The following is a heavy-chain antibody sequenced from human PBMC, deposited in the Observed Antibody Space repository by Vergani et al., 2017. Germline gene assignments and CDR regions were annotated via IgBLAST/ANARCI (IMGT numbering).Heavy chain of an antibody. V-gene: IGHV3-23*01. D-gene: IGHD2-15*01. J-gene: IGHJ6*02. CDR1: GFIFSSYA. CDR3: AKARDPNCKGGNCYSYYYGLDL. CDR2: ISGSGGNT. Sequence: EVQLLESGGGLVQPGGSLRLSCGASGFIFSSYAMTWVRQAPGKGLEWVSAISGSGGNTFYTDSVKGRFTISRDNSKDTLYLQMNSLRVEDTAIYYCAKARDPNCKGGNCYSYYYGLDLWGQGTTVTVSS.